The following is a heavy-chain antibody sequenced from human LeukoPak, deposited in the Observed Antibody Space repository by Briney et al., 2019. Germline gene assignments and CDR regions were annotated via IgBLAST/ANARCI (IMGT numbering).Heavy chain of an antibody. Sequence: SETLSLTCAVYGGSFSENHWSWIRQPPGKGLEWIGEINHSGSTNYNPSLKSRVTISVDKSKNQFSLKLTSVTAADTAVYYCARWTWGVINNAYDIWGQGTMVTVSS. V-gene: IGHV4-34*01. CDR1: GGSFSENH. CDR3: ARWTWGVINNAYDI. CDR2: INHSGST. J-gene: IGHJ3*02. D-gene: IGHD3-10*01.